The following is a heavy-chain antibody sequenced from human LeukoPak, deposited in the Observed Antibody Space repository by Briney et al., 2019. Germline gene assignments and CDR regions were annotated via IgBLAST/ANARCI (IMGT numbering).Heavy chain of an antibody. D-gene: IGHD2-2*01. Sequence: PGGSLRLSCAASGFTFSSYGMHWVRQAPGKGLEWVAVIWYDGSNKYYADSVKGRFTISRDNSKNTLYLQMNSLRAEDTAVYYCAREYCSSTSCLYDYWGQGTLVTVSS. V-gene: IGHV3-33*01. J-gene: IGHJ4*02. CDR1: GFTFSSYG. CDR3: AREYCSSTSCLYDY. CDR2: IWYDGSNK.